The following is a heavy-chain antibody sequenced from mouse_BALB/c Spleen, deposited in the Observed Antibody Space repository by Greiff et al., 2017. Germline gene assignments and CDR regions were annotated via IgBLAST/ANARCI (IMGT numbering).Heavy chain of an antibody. CDR3: TRDEDYDYDGGGFDY. D-gene: IGHD2-4*01. J-gene: IGHJ2*01. CDR2: IYPGNSDT. V-gene: IGHV1-5*01. CDR1: GYTFTSYW. Sequence: EVQLQQSGTVLARPGASVKMSCKASGYTFTSYWMHWVKQRPGQGLEWIGAIYPGNSDTSYNQKFKGKAKLTAVTSTSTAYMELSSLTNEDSAVYYCTRDEDYDYDGGGFDYWGQGTTLTVSS.